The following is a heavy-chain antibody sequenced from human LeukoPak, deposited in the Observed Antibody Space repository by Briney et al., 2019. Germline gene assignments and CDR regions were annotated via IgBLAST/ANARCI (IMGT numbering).Heavy chain of an antibody. CDR3: ARDVNWNDVKDAFDI. J-gene: IGHJ3*02. V-gene: IGHV3-21*01. CDR1: GFTFSSYS. D-gene: IGHD1-1*01. Sequence: GGSLRLSCAASGFTFSSYSMHWVRQAPGKGLEWVSSISSSSSYIYYADSVKGRFTISRDNAKNSLYLQMNSLRAEDTAVYYGARDVNWNDVKDAFDIWGQGTMVTVSS. CDR2: ISSSSSYI.